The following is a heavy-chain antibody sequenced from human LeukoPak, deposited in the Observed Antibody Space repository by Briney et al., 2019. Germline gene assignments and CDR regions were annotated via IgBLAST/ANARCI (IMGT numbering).Heavy chain of an antibody. CDR3: ASRIGVPGYAEYFQD. CDR2: ISGSGGST. J-gene: IGHJ1*01. Sequence: GGSLRLSCAASGFTFGSYAMSWVRQAPGKGLEGVSAISGSGGSTYYADSVKGRFTISRDNSKNTLYLQMNSLRAEDTAVYYCASRIGVPGYAEYFQDWGQGTLVTVSS. D-gene: IGHD6-13*01. V-gene: IGHV3-23*01. CDR1: GFTFGSYA.